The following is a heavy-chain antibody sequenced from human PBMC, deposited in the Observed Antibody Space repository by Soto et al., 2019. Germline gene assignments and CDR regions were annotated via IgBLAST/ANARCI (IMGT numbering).Heavy chain of an antibody. CDR3: ARDAKRGYSGYDYSY. V-gene: IGHV1-69*04. D-gene: IGHD5-12*01. J-gene: IGHJ4*02. CDR1: GGTFSSYT. CDR2: IIPILGIA. Sequence: ASVKVSCKASGGTFSSYTISWVRQAPGQGLEWMGRIIPILGIANYAQKFQGRVTITADKSTSTAYMELSSPRSEDTAVYYCARDAKRGYSGYDYSYWGQGTLVTVSS.